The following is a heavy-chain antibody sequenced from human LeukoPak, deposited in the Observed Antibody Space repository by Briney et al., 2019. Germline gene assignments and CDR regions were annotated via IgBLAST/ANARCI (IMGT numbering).Heavy chain of an antibody. Sequence: SETLSLTCTVSGGSISSGDYYWSWIRQPPGKGLEWIAYMYFSGSTYYNPSLKSRVTMSADTSKNQLSLKLSSVTAADTAVYYCARPYYYDSRIDPWGQGILVTVSS. CDR2: MYFSGST. V-gene: IGHV4-30-4*01. D-gene: IGHD3-22*01. J-gene: IGHJ5*02. CDR1: GGSISSGDYY. CDR3: ARPYYYDSRIDP.